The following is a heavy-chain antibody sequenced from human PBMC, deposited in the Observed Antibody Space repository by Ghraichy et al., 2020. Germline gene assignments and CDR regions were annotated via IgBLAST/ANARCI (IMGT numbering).Heavy chain of an antibody. J-gene: IGHJ6*03. Sequence: GGSLRLSCAASGFTFSSYEMNWVRQAPGKGLEWVSYISSSGSTIYYADSVKGRFTISRDNAKNSLYLQMNSLRAEDTAVYYCARVNYDFWSGYGYYYYYMDVWGKGTTVTVSS. V-gene: IGHV3-48*03. D-gene: IGHD3-3*01. CDR1: GFTFSSYE. CDR3: ARVNYDFWSGYGYYYYYMDV. CDR2: ISSSGSTI.